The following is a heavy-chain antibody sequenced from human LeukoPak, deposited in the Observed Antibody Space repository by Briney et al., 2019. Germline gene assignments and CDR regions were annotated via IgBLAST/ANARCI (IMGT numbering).Heavy chain of an antibody. J-gene: IGHJ5*02. V-gene: IGHV4-30-2*01. Sequence: SETLSLTCTVSSDSISSGDYSWSWIRQPSGKGLEWIGYIFHSGSSYYNPSLRSRVTISVDRSRNQFSLRLTSVTAADTAVYYCARELWFVNAPGSWLDPWGQGTLVTVSS. CDR1: SDSISSGDYS. CDR2: IFHSGSS. D-gene: IGHD3-10*01. CDR3: ARELWFVNAPGSWLDP.